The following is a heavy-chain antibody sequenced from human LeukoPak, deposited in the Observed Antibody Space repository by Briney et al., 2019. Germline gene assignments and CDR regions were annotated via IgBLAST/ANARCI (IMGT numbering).Heavy chain of an antibody. CDR1: GFDLSNHW. Sequence: GGSLRLSCAASGFDLSNHWMHWVRQAPWKGLVWVSRINRDGTDTTYEESMKGRFTISRDNAKNILYLQMNSLRAEDTAVYYCARLGGFDFGFAFDMWGQGTMVTVS. V-gene: IGHV3-74*03. CDR2: INRDGTDT. D-gene: IGHD2-15*01. J-gene: IGHJ3*02. CDR3: ARLGGFDFGFAFDM.